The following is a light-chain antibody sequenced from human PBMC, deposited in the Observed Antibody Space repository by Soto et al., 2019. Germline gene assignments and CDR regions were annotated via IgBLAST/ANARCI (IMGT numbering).Light chain of an antibody. CDR3: QQYGISPFT. J-gene: IGKJ3*01. CDR1: QSLSNNY. V-gene: IGKV3-20*01. CDR2: GAS. Sequence: EIVLTQSPGTLSLSPGERATLSCRTSQSLSNNYLAWYQQRPGQAPRLLIYGASSRPTGIPDKFTGSGSGTDFTRTISRLEPEDFAVYYCQQYGISPFTFGPGTNVDIK.